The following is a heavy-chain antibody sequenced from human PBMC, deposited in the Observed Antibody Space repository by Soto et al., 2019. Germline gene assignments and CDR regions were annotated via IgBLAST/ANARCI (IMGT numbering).Heavy chain of an antibody. Sequence: QVQLVESGGGVVQPGRSLRLSCAASGFTFSSYGMHWVRQAPGKGLEWVALIWYDGSNKYYADSVKGRFTISRDNSKNTLYLQMNSLRAEDTAVYYCAIEAYDGSGYYSGGWYFDLWGRGTLVTVSS. CDR2: IWYDGSNK. CDR1: GFTFSSYG. CDR3: AIEAYDGSGYYSGGWYFDL. V-gene: IGHV3-33*01. J-gene: IGHJ2*01. D-gene: IGHD3-22*01.